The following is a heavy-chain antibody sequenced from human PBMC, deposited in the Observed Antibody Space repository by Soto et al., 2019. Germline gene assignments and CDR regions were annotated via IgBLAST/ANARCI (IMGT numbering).Heavy chain of an antibody. CDR2: IWYDGSNK. Sequence: QVQLVESGGGVVQPGRSLRLSCAVSGFTFSSYGMHWVRQAPGKGLEWVAVIWYDGSNKYYADSVKGRFTISRDNSKNTLYLQMNSLRAEDTAVYYCARESKLRYFDWPYYGMDVWGQGTTVTVSS. CDR1: GFTFSSYG. D-gene: IGHD3-9*01. V-gene: IGHV3-33*01. J-gene: IGHJ6*02. CDR3: ARESKLRYFDWPYYGMDV.